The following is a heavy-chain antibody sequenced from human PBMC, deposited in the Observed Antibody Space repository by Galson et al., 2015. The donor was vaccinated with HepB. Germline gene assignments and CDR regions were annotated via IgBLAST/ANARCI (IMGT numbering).Heavy chain of an antibody. CDR2: ISSSSSYK. CDR3: ARYRGSYYGALGYYYYGMDV. CDR1: GLTFSDYY. D-gene: IGHD1-26*01. Sequence: SLRLSCAASGLTFSDYYMSWIRQAPGKGLEWVSYISSSSSYKRHADSVKGRFTISRDNAKNSLYLQMNTLRAEDTAVYYCARYRGSYYGALGYYYYGMDVWGQGTTVTVSS. J-gene: IGHJ6*02. V-gene: IGHV3-11*06.